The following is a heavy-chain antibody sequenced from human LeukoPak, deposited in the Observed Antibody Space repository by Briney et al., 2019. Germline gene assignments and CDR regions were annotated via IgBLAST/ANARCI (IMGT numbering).Heavy chain of an antibody. CDR3: ARGEGGSSGYYFSY. CDR1: GGSFSGYY. V-gene: IGHV4-34*01. Sequence: SETLSLTCAVYGGSFSGYYWSWVRQPPGKGLEWIGEINHSGSTNYNPSLKSRVTISVDTSKNQFSLKLSSVTAADTAVYYCARGEGGSSGYYFSYWGQGTLVTVSS. D-gene: IGHD3-22*01. J-gene: IGHJ4*02. CDR2: INHSGST.